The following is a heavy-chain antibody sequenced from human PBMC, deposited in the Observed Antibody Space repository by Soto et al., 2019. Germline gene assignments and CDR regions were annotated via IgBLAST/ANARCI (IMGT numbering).Heavy chain of an antibody. CDR3: ARDLNTIPATVS. V-gene: IGHV1-69*13. Sequence: SVKVSCKASGGTFSSYAISWVRQAPGQGLEWMGGIIPIFGTANYAQKFQGRVTITADEPTSTAYMELSSLRSEDTAVYYCARDLNTIPATVSWGQGTLVTVSS. J-gene: IGHJ4*02. D-gene: IGHD2-2*01. CDR2: IIPIFGTA. CDR1: GGTFSSYA.